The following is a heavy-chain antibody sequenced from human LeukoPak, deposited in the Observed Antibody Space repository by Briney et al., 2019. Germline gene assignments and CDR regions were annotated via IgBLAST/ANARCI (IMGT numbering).Heavy chain of an antibody. Sequence: ASVKVSCKASGYTFTSNYMHWVRQAPGQGLEWMGWINPNSGGTNYAQKFQGRVTMTRDTSISTAYMELSRLRSDDTAVYYCARDFRAAMVSDWFDPWGQGTLVTVSS. CDR2: INPNSGGT. J-gene: IGHJ5*02. V-gene: IGHV1-2*02. CDR3: ARDFRAAMVSDWFDP. D-gene: IGHD5-18*01. CDR1: GYTFTSNY.